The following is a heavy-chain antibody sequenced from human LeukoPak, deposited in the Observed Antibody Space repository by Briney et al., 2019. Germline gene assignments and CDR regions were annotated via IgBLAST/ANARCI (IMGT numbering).Heavy chain of an antibody. Sequence: PSETLSLTCTVSGYSISIGHYWGWIRQPPGKGLEWIGSIYYTGSTYYNPSLKSRVTISVDTSKNQFSLKLSSVTAADTAVYYCARDRGGYTYSHDYWGQGTLVTVSS. CDR3: ARDRGGYTYSHDY. CDR1: GYSISIGHY. J-gene: IGHJ4*02. V-gene: IGHV4-38-2*02. CDR2: IYYTGST. D-gene: IGHD5-18*01.